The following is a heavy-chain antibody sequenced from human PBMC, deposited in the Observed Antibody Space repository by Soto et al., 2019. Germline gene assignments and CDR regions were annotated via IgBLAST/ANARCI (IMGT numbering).Heavy chain of an antibody. Sequence: QGQLQQSGPGLVKPSQTLSLTCAISGDSVSSYITSWNWIRQSPSRGLEWLGRTYYRSKWFHDYAASVKSRITINPDTSKNQFSLELNSMNPEDTAVYYCARGNALDVWGQGTVVTVSS. CDR2: TYYRSKWFH. J-gene: IGHJ3*01. CDR1: GDSVSSYITS. D-gene: IGHD3-10*01. CDR3: ARGNALDV. V-gene: IGHV6-1*01.